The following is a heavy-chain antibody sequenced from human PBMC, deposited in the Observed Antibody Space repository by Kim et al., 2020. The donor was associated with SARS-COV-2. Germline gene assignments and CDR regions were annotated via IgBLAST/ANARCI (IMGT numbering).Heavy chain of an antibody. V-gene: IGHV3-9*01. CDR2: ISWNSGSI. J-gene: IGHJ6*02. CDR3: AKDIGGDSSSNGMDV. Sequence: GGSLRLSCAASGFTFDDYAMHWVRQAPGKGLEWVSGISWNSGSIGYADSVKGRFTISRDNAKNSLYLQMNSLRAEDTALYYCAKDIGGDSSSNGMDVWGQGTTVTVSS. D-gene: IGHD6-6*01. CDR1: GFTFDDYA.